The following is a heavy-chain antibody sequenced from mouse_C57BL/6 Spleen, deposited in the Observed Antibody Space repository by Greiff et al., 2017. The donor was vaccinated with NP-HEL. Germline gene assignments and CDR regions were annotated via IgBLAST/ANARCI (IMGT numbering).Heavy chain of an antibody. J-gene: IGHJ2*01. D-gene: IGHD1-1*01. CDR1: GFTFSSYG. Sequence: EVKVVESGGDLVKPGGSLKLSCAASGFTFSSYGMSWVRQTPDKRLEWVATISSGGSYTYYPDSVKGRFTISRDNAKNTLYLQMSSLKSEDTAMYYCARQDTTVVAFDYWGQGTTLTVSS. V-gene: IGHV5-6*01. CDR2: ISSGGSYT. CDR3: ARQDTTVVAFDY.